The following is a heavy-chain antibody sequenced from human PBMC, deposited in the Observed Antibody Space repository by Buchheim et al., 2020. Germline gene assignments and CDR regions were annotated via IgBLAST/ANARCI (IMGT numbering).Heavy chain of an antibody. Sequence: QVQLVESGGGVVQPGRSLRLSCAASGFTFSSYGMHWVRQAPGKGLEWVAVIWYDGSNKYYADSVKGRFTISRDNYKNTLYLQMNSLRAEDTAVYYCARARAQWELPEYWGQGTL. CDR1: GFTFSSYG. V-gene: IGHV3-33*01. CDR2: IWYDGSNK. CDR3: ARARAQWELPEY. J-gene: IGHJ4*02. D-gene: IGHD1-26*01.